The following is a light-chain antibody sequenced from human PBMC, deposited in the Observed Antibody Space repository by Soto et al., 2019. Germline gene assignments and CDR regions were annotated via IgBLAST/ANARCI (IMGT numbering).Light chain of an antibody. CDR1: SSDVGGYNY. V-gene: IGLV2-14*01. J-gene: IGLJ1*01. CDR2: DVN. CDR3: SSYTSSSTYV. Sequence: QSVLTQPASVSGSPGQSITISCTGTSSDVGGYNYVSWYQQHPGKPPKLMIYDVNDRPSGVSNRFSGSKSGNTASLTISGLQAEDEADYYCSSYTSSSTYVFGPGTKLTVL.